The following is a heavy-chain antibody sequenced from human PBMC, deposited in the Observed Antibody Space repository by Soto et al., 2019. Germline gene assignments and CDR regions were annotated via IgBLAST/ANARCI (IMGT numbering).Heavy chain of an antibody. V-gene: IGHV3-33*01. CDR3: AREAYGGEGPLDC. CDR1: GFIFRSYG. CDR2: IWYDGSNQ. Sequence: QVQLVESGGGVVQPGRSLRLSCAASGFIFRSYGMHWVRQAPGKGLEWVAVIWYDGSNQYYADPVKGRFTISRDNSKNTLSLQMNSLRAEDTAVYYCAREAYGGEGPLDCWGQGTLVTVSS. D-gene: IGHD2-21*01. J-gene: IGHJ4*02.